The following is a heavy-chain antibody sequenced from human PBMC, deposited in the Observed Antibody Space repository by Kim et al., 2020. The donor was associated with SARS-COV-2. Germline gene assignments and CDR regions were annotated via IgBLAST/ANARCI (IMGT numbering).Heavy chain of an antibody. CDR3: ARDFFKLGNYYYYGMDV. D-gene: IGHD7-27*01. J-gene: IGHJ6*02. V-gene: IGHV3-30*04. CDR1: GFTFSSYA. CDR2: ISYDGSNK. Sequence: GGSLRLSCAASGFTFSSYAMHWVRQAPGKGLEWVAVISYDGSNKYYADSVKGRFTISRDNSKNTLYLQMNSLRAEDMAVYYCARDFFKLGNYYYYGMDVWGQGTTVTVSS.